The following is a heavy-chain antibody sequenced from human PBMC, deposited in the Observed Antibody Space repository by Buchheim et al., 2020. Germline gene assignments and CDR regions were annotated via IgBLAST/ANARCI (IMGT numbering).Heavy chain of an antibody. CDR1: GYTFTSYY. V-gene: IGHV1-46*01. CDR3: ARDTVITFGGVIGFNYYYYGMDV. CDR2: INPSGGST. J-gene: IGHJ6*02. D-gene: IGHD3-16*02. Sequence: QVQLVQSGAEVKKPGASVKVSCKASGYTFTSYYMHWVRQAPGQGLEWMGIINPSGGSTSYAQKFQGRVNMTRDTATSTGYMELSSLRSEDTAVYYCARDTVITFGGVIGFNYYYYGMDVWGQGTT.